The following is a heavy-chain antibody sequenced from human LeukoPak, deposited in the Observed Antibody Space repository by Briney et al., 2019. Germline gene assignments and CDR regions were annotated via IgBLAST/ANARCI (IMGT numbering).Heavy chain of an antibody. CDR1: GGSFSGYY. D-gene: IGHD3-9*01. V-gene: IGHV4-34*01. Sequence: SETLSLTCAVYGGSFSGYYWDWIRQPPGKGLEWIGNIYHSGSTYYNPSLKSRVTISVDTSKNQFSLKLSSVTAADTAVYYCARVGILTGYYMDYFDYWGQGTLVTVSS. J-gene: IGHJ4*02. CDR3: ARVGILTGYYMDYFDY. CDR2: IYHSGST.